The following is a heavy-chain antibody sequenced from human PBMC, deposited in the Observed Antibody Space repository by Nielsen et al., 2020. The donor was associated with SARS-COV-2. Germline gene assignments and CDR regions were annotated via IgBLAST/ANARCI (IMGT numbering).Heavy chain of an antibody. V-gene: IGHV3-23*01. CDR3: TTEGGVEMATQYWGGAFDI. J-gene: IGHJ3*02. CDR2: ISGSGGST. D-gene: IGHD5-24*01. Sequence: GESLKISCAASGFTFSSYAMSWVRQAPGKGLEWVSAISGSGGSTYYADSVKGRFTISRDNSKNTLYLQMNSLRAEDTAVYYCTTEGGVEMATQYWGGAFDIWGQGTMVTVSS. CDR1: GFTFSSYA.